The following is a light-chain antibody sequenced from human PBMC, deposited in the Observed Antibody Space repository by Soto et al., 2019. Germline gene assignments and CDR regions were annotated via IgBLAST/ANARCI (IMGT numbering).Light chain of an antibody. Sequence: QSVLTLPASVSGSPGQSITISCTGTSSDVGAYKYVSWYQQHPGKAPKLIIYGVSNRPSGVSNRFSGSKSGNTAFLTISGLQHEDEADYYCSSFTGTTTLDVLGTGVKVTVL. CDR3: SSFTGTTTLDV. CDR2: GVS. V-gene: IGLV2-14*03. J-gene: IGLJ1*01. CDR1: SSDVGAYKY.